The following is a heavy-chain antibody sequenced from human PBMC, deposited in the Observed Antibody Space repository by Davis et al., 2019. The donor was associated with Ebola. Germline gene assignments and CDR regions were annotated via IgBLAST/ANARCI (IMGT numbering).Heavy chain of an antibody. CDR1: GFTFSTYW. J-gene: IGHJ4*02. V-gene: IGHV3-7*01. Sequence: GESLKISCAASGFTFSTYWMSWVRQAPGKGLEWVANIKQDGSEKYYVDSVKGRFTISRDNAKNTLYLQMNSLRAEDTAVYYCGSPVVAWGQGTLVTVSS. CDR2: IKQDGSEK. D-gene: IGHD2-15*01. CDR3: GSPVVA.